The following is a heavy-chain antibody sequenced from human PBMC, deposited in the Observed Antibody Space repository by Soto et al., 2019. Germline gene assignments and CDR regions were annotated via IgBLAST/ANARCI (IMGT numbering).Heavy chain of an antibody. D-gene: IGHD3-10*01. V-gene: IGHV4-39*01. CDR2: IYYSGST. Sequence: PSETLSLTCTVSGGSISSSSYYWGWIRQPPGKGLEWIGSIYYSGSTYYNPSLKSRVTISVDTSKNQFSLKLSSVTAADTAVYYCARQSIKSLYYYGSGSAYYFDYWGQGTLVTVPS. CDR1: GGSISSSSYY. J-gene: IGHJ4*02. CDR3: ARQSIKSLYYYGSGSAYYFDY.